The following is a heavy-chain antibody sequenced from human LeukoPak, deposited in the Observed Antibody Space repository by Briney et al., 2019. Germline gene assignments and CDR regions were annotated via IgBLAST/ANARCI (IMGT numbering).Heavy chain of an antibody. CDR3: ARDLLLWFGEKGAFDI. J-gene: IGHJ3*02. D-gene: IGHD3-10*01. Sequence: SGPTLMKPSETLSLTCTVSGGSISSYYWSWIRQPPGKGLEWIGYIYYSGSTNYNPSLKSRVTISVDTSKNQFSLKLSSVTAADTAVYYCARDLLLWFGEKGAFDIWGQGTMVTVSS. CDR1: GGSISSYY. V-gene: IGHV4-59*01. CDR2: IYYSGST.